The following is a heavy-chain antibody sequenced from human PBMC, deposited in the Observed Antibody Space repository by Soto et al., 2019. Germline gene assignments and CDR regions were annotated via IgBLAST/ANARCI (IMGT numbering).Heavy chain of an antibody. J-gene: IGHJ4*02. CDR3: ARDGYLYGSFDY. V-gene: IGHV4-34*01. CDR2: ITRSGGT. D-gene: IGHD5-18*01. Sequence: QVQLQQWGAGLLKPSETLSLTCGFHGGSFSGYYWSWIRQTPGKGLEWIGEITRSGGTNYNPSLMSRVFISVDTSKRQFSLRMNSVTAADTAAYYCARDGYLYGSFDYWGQGTLVTVSS. CDR1: GGSFSGYY.